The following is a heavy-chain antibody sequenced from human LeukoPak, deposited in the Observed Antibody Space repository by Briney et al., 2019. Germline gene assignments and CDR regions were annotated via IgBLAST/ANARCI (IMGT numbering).Heavy chain of an antibody. D-gene: IGHD3-10*01. V-gene: IGHV4-34*01. CDR2: INHSGST. Sequence: SETLSLTCAVYGGSFSGYYWSWIRQPPGKGLEWIGEINHSGSTNYNPSLKSRVTISVDTSKNQFSLKLSSVTAADTAVYYCARGPVRGVSSYYFDYWGQGTLVTVSS. J-gene: IGHJ4*02. CDR1: GGSFSGYY. CDR3: ARGPVRGVSSYYFDY.